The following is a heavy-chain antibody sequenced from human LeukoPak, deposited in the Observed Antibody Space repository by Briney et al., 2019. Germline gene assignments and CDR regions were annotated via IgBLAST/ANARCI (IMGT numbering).Heavy chain of an antibody. CDR3: ATMITMVRGVIITSMGFPAPGAFDI. CDR1: GYTLTELS. D-gene: IGHD3-10*01. CDR2: FDPEDGET. V-gene: IGHV1-24*01. J-gene: IGHJ3*02. Sequence: ASVKVSCKVSGYTLTELSMHWVRQAPGKGLEWMGGFDPEDGETIYAQKFQGRFTMTEDTSTDTAYMELSSLRSEDTAVYYCATMITMVRGVIITSMGFPAPGAFDIWGQGTMVTVSS.